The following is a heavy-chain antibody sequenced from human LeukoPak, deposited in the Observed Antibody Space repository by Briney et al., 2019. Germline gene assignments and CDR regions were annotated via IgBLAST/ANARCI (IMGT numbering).Heavy chain of an antibody. CDR2: IYTSGST. CDR3: ARPSDDFCSGYYLDTAPVFDY. D-gene: IGHD3-3*01. V-gene: IGHV4-4*07. Sequence: SETLSLTCTVSGGPISSYYWSWIRQPAGKGLEWISRIYTSGSTTYNPSLERRVTMTVGTYKNHFFLKLSSVTSADTAEYYGARPSDDFCSGYYLDTAPVFDYWGQGTLVTVSS. J-gene: IGHJ4*02. CDR1: GGPISSYY.